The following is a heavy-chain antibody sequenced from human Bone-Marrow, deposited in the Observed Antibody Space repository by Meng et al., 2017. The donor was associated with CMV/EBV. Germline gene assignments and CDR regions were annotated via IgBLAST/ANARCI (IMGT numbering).Heavy chain of an antibody. CDR2: ISGSGGST. Sequence: GESLKISCAASGFTFSSYAMSWVRQAPGKGLEWVSAISGSGGSTYYADSVKGRFTISRDNSKNTLYLQMNSLRAEDTARYFCAKEFISNDFWSGSPRYAFDIWGQGTMVTVSS. D-gene: IGHD3-3*01. CDR1: GFTFSSYA. V-gene: IGHV3-23*01. J-gene: IGHJ3*02. CDR3: AKEFISNDFWSGSPRYAFDI.